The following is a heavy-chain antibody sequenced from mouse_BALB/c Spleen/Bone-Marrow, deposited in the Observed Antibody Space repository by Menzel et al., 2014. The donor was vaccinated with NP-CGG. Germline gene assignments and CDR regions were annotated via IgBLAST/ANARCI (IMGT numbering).Heavy chain of an antibody. V-gene: IGHV5-4*02. CDR2: ISDGGSYT. CDR1: GFTFSDYY. J-gene: IGHJ3*01. Sequence: EVQLVESGGGLVKPGGSLKLSCAASGFTFSDYYMYWVRQTPEKRLEWVAIISDGGSYTFYPDSVKGRFTISRDNAKNSLYLQMSSLKSEDTAMYCCARDGDYSYAWFAYWGQGTLVTVSA. D-gene: IGHD2-12*01. CDR3: ARDGDYSYAWFAY.